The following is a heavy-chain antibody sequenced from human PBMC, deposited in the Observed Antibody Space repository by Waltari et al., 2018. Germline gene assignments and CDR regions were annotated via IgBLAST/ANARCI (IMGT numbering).Heavy chain of an antibody. CDR3: ARDQIAAAGNGGVDY. CDR1: GYTFTGYY. D-gene: IGHD6-13*01. J-gene: IGHJ4*02. V-gene: IGHV1-2*02. CDR2: INPNSGGT. Sequence: QVQLVQSGAEVKKPGASVKVSCKASGYTFTGYYMHWVRQAPGQGLEWMGGINPNSGGTNYAQKLQGRVTMTRDTSIRTAYMELSRLRSDDTAVYYCARDQIAAAGNGGVDYWGQGTLVTVSS.